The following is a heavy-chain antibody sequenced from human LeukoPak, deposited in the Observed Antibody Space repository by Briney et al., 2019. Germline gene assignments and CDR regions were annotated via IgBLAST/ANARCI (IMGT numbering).Heavy chain of an antibody. CDR2: ISAYNGNT. V-gene: IGHV1-18*01. D-gene: IGHD3-22*01. CDR3: ARNGFYDSSGYYLGDAFDI. J-gene: IGHJ3*02. CDR1: GYTFTSYG. Sequence: GASVKVSCKASGYTFTSYGICWVRQAPGQGLEWMGWISAYNGNTNYAQKLQGRVTMTTDTSTSTAYMELRSLRSDDTAVYYCARNGFYDSSGYYLGDAFDIWGQGTMVTVSS.